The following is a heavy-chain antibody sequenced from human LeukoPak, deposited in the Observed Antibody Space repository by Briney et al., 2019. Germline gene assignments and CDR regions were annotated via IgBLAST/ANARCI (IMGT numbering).Heavy chain of an antibody. CDR3: ARVRDGYNDAYDI. D-gene: IGHD5-24*01. CDR2: ISAYNGNT. CDR1: GYTFTSYG. J-gene: IGHJ3*02. Sequence: ASVKVACKASGYTFTSYGINWVRQAPAQGLEWMGWISAYNGNTNYAQKFQGRVIMTTDTSTSTVYMELSSLKSEDTAVYYCARVRDGYNDAYDIWGQGTMVIVSS. V-gene: IGHV1-18*01.